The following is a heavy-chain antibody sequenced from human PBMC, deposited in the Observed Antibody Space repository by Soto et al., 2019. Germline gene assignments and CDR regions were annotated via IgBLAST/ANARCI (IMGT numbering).Heavy chain of an antibody. CDR2: ISYDGSNK. CDR3: AKDKWRARFYDSSGYSFDY. CDR1: GFTFSSYG. Sequence: QVQLVESGGGVVQPGRSLRLSCAASGFTFSSYGMHWVRQAPGKGLEWVAVISYDGSNKYYADSVKGRFTISRDNSKNTLYLQMNSLRAEDTAVYYCAKDKWRARFYDSSGYSFDYWGQGTLVTVSS. D-gene: IGHD3-22*01. J-gene: IGHJ4*02. V-gene: IGHV3-30*18.